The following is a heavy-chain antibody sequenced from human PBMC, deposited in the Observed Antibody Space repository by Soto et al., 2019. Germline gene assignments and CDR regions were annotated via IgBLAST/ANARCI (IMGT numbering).Heavy chain of an antibody. CDR2: IYYSGTT. Sequence: RQPPGKGLEWIGSIYYSGTTYYNPSLKSRLTIFVDTSKNQFSLKLSSVTAADTALYYCTREDSRTSDYWSQGPLVTVSS. V-gene: IGHV4-39*02. D-gene: IGHD5-18*01. CDR3: TREDSRTSDY. J-gene: IGHJ4*02.